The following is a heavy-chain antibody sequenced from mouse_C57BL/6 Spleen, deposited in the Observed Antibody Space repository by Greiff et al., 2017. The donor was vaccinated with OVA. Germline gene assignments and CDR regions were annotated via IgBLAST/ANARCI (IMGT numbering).Heavy chain of an antibody. CDR3: ARYDGYYVLDY. D-gene: IGHD2-3*01. V-gene: IGHV1-82*01. J-gene: IGHJ2*01. CDR1: GYAFSSSW. CDR2: IYPGDGDT. Sequence: VQLQESGPELVKPGASVKISCKASGYAFSSSWMNWVKQRPGKGLEWIGRIYPGDGDTNYNGKFKGKATLTADKSSSTAYMQLSSLTSEDSAVYFCARYDGYYVLDYWGQGTTLTVSS.